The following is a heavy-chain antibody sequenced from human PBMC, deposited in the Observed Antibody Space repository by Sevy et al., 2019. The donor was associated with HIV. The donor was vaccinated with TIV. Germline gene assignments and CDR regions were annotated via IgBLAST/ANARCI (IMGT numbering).Heavy chain of an antibody. J-gene: IGHJ6*02. CDR2: ISNSGDRT. V-gene: IGHV3-23*01. D-gene: IGHD2-2*01. CDR3: ARDCSSTSCLWGLDV. Sequence: GGSLRLSCAASGFSFNTYAMTWVRQAPGKGLEWVSVISNSGDRTYYADSVKGRFTISRDNSKNTLYLQMISLRAEDTAVYYCARDCSSTSCLWGLDVWGQGTTVTVSS. CDR1: GFSFNTYA.